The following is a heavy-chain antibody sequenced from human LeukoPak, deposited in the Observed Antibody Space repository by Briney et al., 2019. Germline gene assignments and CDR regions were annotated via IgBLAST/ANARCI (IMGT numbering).Heavy chain of an antibody. CDR1: GFTFSSYS. D-gene: IGHD2-21*02. Sequence: GGSLRLSCAASGFTFSSYSMNWVRQAPGKGLEWVSSISSSSSYIYYADSVKGRFTISRDNAKNSLYLQMNSLRAEDTAVYYCVRSGKYCGGDCYPAEYFQHWGQGTLVTVSS. CDR3: VRSGKYCGGDCYPAEYFQH. J-gene: IGHJ1*01. V-gene: IGHV3-21*01. CDR2: ISSSSSYI.